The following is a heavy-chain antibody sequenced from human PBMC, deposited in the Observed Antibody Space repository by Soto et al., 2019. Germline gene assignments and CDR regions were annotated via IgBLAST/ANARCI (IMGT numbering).Heavy chain of an antibody. CDR2: INPNSGGT. CDR3: ARVVGATTGAFDY. J-gene: IGHJ4*02. Sequence: VSVKVSCKASGYTLTGYYMHWVRQAPGQGLEWMGWINPNSGGTNYAQKFQGWVTMTRDTSISTAYMELSRLRSDDTAVYYCARVVGATTGAFDYWRQGTLVTVSS. V-gene: IGHV1-2*04. D-gene: IGHD1-26*01. CDR1: GYTLTGYY.